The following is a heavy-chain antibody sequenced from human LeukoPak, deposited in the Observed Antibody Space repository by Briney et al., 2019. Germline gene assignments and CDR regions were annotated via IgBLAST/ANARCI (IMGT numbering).Heavy chain of an antibody. V-gene: IGHV1-18*04. CDR2: ISAYNGNT. D-gene: IGHD3-3*01. CDR1: GYTFTAYF. CDR3: AREERLRFLEWLPNHYYYGMDV. J-gene: IGHJ6*02. Sequence: ASVKVSCKASGYTFTAYFIHWVRQAPGQGLEWMGWISAYNGNTNYAQKLQGRVTMTTDTSTSTAYMELRSLRSDDTAVYYCAREERLRFLEWLPNHYYYGMDVWGQGTTVTVSS.